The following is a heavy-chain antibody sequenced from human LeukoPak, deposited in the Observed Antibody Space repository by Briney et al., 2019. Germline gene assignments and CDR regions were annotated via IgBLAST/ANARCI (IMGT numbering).Heavy chain of an antibody. CDR2: ISGSGGST. D-gene: IGHD3-9*01. CDR3: AKDGPPYYDILTGYPLN. CDR1: GFTFSSYA. V-gene: IGHV3-23*01. Sequence: GGSLGLSCAASGFTFSSYAMSWVRQAPGKGLEWVSAISGSGGSTYYADSVKGRFTISRDNSKNTLYLQMNSLRAEDTAVYYCAKDGPPYYDILTGYPLNWGQGTLVTVSS. J-gene: IGHJ4*02.